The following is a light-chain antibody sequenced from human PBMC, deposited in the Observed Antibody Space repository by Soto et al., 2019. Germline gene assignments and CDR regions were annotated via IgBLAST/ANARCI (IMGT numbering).Light chain of an antibody. V-gene: IGKV2-24*01. CDR1: QSLVHNDGNTY. J-gene: IGKJ1*01. CDR3: MQATQSTWT. CDR2: KVS. Sequence: DILMTQTPLSSPVTLGQAASISCRSSQSLVHNDGNTYLSWFHQRPGQPPRLLIYKVSDRFSGVPDRFSGSGAGTDFTLTISRVEAEDVGGYYCMQATQSTWTFGQGTKVEIK.